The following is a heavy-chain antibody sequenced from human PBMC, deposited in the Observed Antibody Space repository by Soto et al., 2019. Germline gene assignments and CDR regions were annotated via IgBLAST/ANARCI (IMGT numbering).Heavy chain of an antibody. CDR3: AGVRQGAWYFDL. CDR2: IKTDGSII. Sequence: EVQLVESGGGLVQPGGSLRLSCAASGFSFSSYWMHWVSQAPGKGLVWVSRIKTDGSIITYADSVKGRFTISRDNAKNTRYLQMNTLRAVDTGVYYCAGVRQGAWYFDLWGRGTLVSVSS. CDR1: GFSFSSYW. V-gene: IGHV3-74*01. J-gene: IGHJ2*01. D-gene: IGHD3-16*01.